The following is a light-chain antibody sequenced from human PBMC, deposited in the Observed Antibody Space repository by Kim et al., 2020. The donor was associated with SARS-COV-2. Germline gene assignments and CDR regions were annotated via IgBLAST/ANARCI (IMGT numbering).Light chain of an antibody. J-gene: IGLJ2*01. CDR1: KLGDKF. CDR3: QAWDIGAVV. Sequence: GSPGQTAKVPCSGEKLGDKFVSWYQQRPGQSPLLVIHQDDKRPSGVPDRFSGANSGNTATLTISGAQAMDEADYYCQAWDIGAVVFGGGTKSPS. CDR2: QDD. V-gene: IGLV3-1*01.